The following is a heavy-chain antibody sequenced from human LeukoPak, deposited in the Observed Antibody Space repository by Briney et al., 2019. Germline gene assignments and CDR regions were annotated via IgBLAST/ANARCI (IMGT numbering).Heavy chain of an antibody. Sequence: ASVKVSCKASVYTFTSYYMHWVRQAPGQGLEWMGIINPSGGSTSYAQKFQGRVTMTRDTSTSTVYMELSSLRSEDTAVYYCARGGSGSFYYYYYYMDVWGKGTTVTISS. CDR3: ARGGSGSFYYYYYYMDV. J-gene: IGHJ6*03. CDR2: INPSGGST. D-gene: IGHD3-10*01. V-gene: IGHV1-46*01. CDR1: VYTFTSYY.